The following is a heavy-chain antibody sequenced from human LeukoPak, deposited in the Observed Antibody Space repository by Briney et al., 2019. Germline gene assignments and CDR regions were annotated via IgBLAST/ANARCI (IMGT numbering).Heavy chain of an antibody. CDR1: GFTFSSYA. J-gene: IGHJ4*02. V-gene: IGHV3-23*01. CDR3: ARYKYDSSGRNPIDN. CDR2: IDGSSEVT. Sequence: PGGSLRLSCAASGFTFSSYAMSWVRLAPGEGLEWVSCIDGSSEVTRYADSVKGRFTISKDNSKNTLYLQMNSLRAEDTAVYYCARYKYDSSGRNPIDNWGQGTLVTVSS. D-gene: IGHD3-22*01.